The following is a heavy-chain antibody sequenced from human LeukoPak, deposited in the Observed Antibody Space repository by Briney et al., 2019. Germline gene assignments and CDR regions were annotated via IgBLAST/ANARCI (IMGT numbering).Heavy chain of an antibody. V-gene: IGHV4-59*01. CDR2: IYYSGGT. Sequence: SETLSLTCTVSGGSISSYYWSWIRQPPGKGLEWIGYIYYSGGTTYSPSLQSRVTMSVDTSKNQFSLKLRSVAAADTAVYYCARLILTPRTYYFDFWGQGTLVTVSS. CDR1: GGSISSYY. CDR3: ARLILTPRTYYFDF. D-gene: IGHD3-9*01. J-gene: IGHJ4*02.